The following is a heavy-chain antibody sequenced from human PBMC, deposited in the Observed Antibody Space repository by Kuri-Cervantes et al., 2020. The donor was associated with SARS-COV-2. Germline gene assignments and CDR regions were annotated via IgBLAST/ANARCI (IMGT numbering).Heavy chain of an antibody. CDR3: AREWDYYIDY. V-gene: IGHV4-61*01. Sequence: SETLSLTCAVSGYSISSGYYWGWIRQPPGKGLEWIGYIYYSGSTNYNPSLKSRVTISVDTSKNQFSLKLRSVTAADTAVYYCAREWDYYIDYWGQGTLVTVSS. CDR2: IYYSGST. CDR1: GYSISSGYY. D-gene: IGHD1-7*01. J-gene: IGHJ4*02.